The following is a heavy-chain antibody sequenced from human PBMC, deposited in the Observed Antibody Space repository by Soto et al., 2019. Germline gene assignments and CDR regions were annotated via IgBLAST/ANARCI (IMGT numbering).Heavy chain of an antibody. CDR1: GFTFSTYA. Sequence: PGGSLRLSCAASGFTFSTYAMSWVRQAPGKGLEWVSAISGSGGSTYYADSVKGRFTISRDNSKNTLYLQMNSLRAEDTAVYYWAKGLAGSSWYGIHYWGQGTLVTVSS. CDR2: ISGSGGST. D-gene: IGHD6-13*01. J-gene: IGHJ4*02. V-gene: IGHV3-23*01. CDR3: AKGLAGSSWYGIHY.